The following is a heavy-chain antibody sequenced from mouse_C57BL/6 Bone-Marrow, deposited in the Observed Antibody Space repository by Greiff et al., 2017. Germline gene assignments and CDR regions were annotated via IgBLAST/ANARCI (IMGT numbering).Heavy chain of an antibody. V-gene: IGHV5-6*01. CDR1: GFTFSSYG. CDR2: ISSGGSYT. D-gene: IGHD1-1*01. J-gene: IGHJ4*01. Sequence: EVKLVESGGDLVNPGGSLKLSCAASGFTFSSYGMSWVRQTPDKRLEWVATISSGGSYTYYPDSVKGRFTISRDNAKNTLYLQMSSLKSEDTAMYYCARPTVYYAMDYWGQGTSVTVSS. CDR3: ARPTVYYAMDY.